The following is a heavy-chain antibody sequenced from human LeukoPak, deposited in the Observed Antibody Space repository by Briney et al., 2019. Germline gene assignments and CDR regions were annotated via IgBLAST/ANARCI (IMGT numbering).Heavy chain of an antibody. D-gene: IGHD3-10*02. CDR2: ISYDGSNK. CDR3: AKALILFLFDY. CDR1: GFTFSSYG. V-gene: IGHV3-30*18. J-gene: IGHJ4*02. Sequence: PGGSLRLSCAASGFTFSSYGMHWVRQAPGKGLEWVAVISYDGSNKCYADSVKGRFTISRDNSKNTLYLQMNSLRAEDTAVYYCAKALILFLFDYWGQGTLVTVSS.